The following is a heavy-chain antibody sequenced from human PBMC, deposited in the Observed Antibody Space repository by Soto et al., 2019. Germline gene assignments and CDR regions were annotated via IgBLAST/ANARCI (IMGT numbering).Heavy chain of an antibody. J-gene: IGHJ3*02. CDR3: ARHLYYYDSSGYSSRGAFDI. CDR1: GYXFTSYW. Sequence: EXLKSSCKGSGYXFTSYWVIWVRHMHGKGLEWMGRIDPSYSYTNYSPSFQGHVTISADKSISTAYLQWSSLKASDTAMYYCARHLYYYDSSGYSSRGAFDIWGQGTMGTVS. CDR2: IDPSYSYT. D-gene: IGHD3-22*01. V-gene: IGHV5-10-1*01.